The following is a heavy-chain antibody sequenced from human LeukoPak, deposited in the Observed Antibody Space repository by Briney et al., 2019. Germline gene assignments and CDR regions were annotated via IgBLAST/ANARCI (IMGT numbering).Heavy chain of an antibody. J-gene: IGHJ4*02. CDR1: GGSISNYY. V-gene: IGHV4-59*01. CDR2: IYHSGST. Sequence: PSVTLSLTCTVSGGSISNYYWSWIRQPPGKGREWIGNIYHSGSTNYNPSLKSRVNISVDTSNNQFSLKLSSVTAADTAVYYCARGGGWLPVYWGQGTLVTVSS. D-gene: IGHD5-24*01. CDR3: ARGGGWLPVY.